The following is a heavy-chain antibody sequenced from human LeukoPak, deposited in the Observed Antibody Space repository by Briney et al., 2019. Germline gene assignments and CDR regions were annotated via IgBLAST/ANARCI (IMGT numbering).Heavy chain of an antibody. CDR3: ARGEDGDYYFQH. CDR2: VNHSGSS. J-gene: IGHJ1*01. D-gene: IGHD4-17*01. CDR1: GGSFSGYY. V-gene: IGHV4-34*01. Sequence: SSETLSLTCAVYGGSFSGYYWSWIRQPPGKGLEWIGEVNHSGSSNYNPSLKSRVTISVDTSKNQFSLKLSSVTAADTAVYYCARGEDGDYYFQHWGQGTLVTVSS.